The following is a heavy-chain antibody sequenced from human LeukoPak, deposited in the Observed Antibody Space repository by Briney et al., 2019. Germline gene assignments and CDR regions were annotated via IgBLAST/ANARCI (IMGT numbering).Heavy chain of an antibody. J-gene: IGHJ4*02. CDR3: ARKQTYSGSYCDY. CDR1: GFTFSDYA. CDR2: ISGSGGST. V-gene: IGHV3-23*01. Sequence: GGSLRLSCAASGFTFSDYAMDWVRQAPGKGLEWVSTISGSGGSTYYAGSVKGRFTISRDNSKNTLYLQMNSLRAEDTAVYYCARKQTYSGSYCDYWGQGTLVTVSS. D-gene: IGHD1-26*01.